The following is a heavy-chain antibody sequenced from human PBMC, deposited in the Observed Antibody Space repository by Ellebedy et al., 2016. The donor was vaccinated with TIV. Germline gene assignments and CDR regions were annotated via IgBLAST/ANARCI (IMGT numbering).Heavy chain of an antibody. V-gene: IGHV3-7*03. CDR3: AKSGSGALANLYFDL. D-gene: IGHD3-10*01. J-gene: IGHJ4*02. CDR1: GFIFSIYW. Sequence: GGSLRLSCEVSGFIFSIYWMSWVRQAPGKGLEWVANIGQDGTEKNYVDSVKGRFTISRDNAKNSLFLQMDRLTAEDTALYYCAKSGSGALANLYFDLWGQGTLVTVSS. CDR2: IGQDGTEK.